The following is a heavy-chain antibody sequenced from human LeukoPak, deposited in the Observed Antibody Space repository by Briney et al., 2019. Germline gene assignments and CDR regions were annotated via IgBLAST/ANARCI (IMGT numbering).Heavy chain of an antibody. J-gene: IGHJ4*02. CDR2: IIPIFGTA. CDR1: GGTFSSYA. D-gene: IGHD1-7*01. CDR3: TRDHPTGTFDY. Sequence: SVKVSCKAFGGTFSSYAISWVRQAPGQGLEWMGGIIPIFGTANYAQKFQGRVTITTDESTSTAYMELSSPRSEDTAVYYCTRDHPTGTFDYWGQGTLVTVSS. V-gene: IGHV1-69*05.